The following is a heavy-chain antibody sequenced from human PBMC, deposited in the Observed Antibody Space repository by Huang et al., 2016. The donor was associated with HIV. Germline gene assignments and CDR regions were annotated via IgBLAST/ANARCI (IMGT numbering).Heavy chain of an antibody. CDR1: GGSIRSDNYY. J-gene: IGHJ4*02. CDR2: IYYSGST. V-gene: IGHV4-39*01. CDR3: ARLPGSITMIRGVITDPY. D-gene: IGHD3-10*01. Sequence: QLQLQESGPGLVKPSEILSLTCTVSGGSIRSDNYYWGWIRQPPGKGLEWIGSIYYSGSTYYNPSLKGRVTIAGYTAKNQFALKMRSVTAADTAVYYCARLPGSITMIRGVITDPYWGQGTLVTVSS.